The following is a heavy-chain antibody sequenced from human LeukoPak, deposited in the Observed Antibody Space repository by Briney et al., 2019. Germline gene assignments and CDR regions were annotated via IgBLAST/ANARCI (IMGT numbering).Heavy chain of an antibody. D-gene: IGHD4-17*01. Sequence: GESLKISCKGSGYRFTSYWIGWVRQMPGKGLEWMGIIYPGDSDTRYSPSFQGQVTISADKSISTAYLQWSSLKASDTAMYYCARHSDDYGDYVGDDAFDIWGQGTMVTVSS. CDR3: ARHSDDYGDYVGDDAFDI. V-gene: IGHV5-51*01. CDR2: IYPGDSDT. CDR1: GYRFTSYW. J-gene: IGHJ3*02.